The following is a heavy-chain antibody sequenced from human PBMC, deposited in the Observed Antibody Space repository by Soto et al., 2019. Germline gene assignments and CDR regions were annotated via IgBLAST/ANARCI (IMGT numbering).Heavy chain of an antibody. CDR3: ASERVAEMATGGYFES. J-gene: IGHJ4*02. CDR2: IVTLFGTP. D-gene: IGHD5-12*01. V-gene: IGHV1-69*01. CDR1: GGIFMDHA. Sequence: VQLVQSGAEVKKPGSSVRISCKIAGGIFMDHAFSWVRQAPGQGLEWVGGIVTLFGTPTYAGSFQGRVTITTDESSSTAYMELSSLRYEDTAIYYCASERVAEMATGGYFESWGQGTLVTVSS.